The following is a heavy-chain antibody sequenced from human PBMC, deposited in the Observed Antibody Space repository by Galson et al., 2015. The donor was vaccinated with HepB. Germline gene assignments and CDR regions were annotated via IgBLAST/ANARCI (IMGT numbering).Heavy chain of an antibody. V-gene: IGHV3-30-3*01. CDR3: ARDPGAYSADYYFDY. CDR2: ISYDGSNK. J-gene: IGHJ4*02. D-gene: IGHD2-15*01. CDR1: GFTFSSYA. Sequence: SLRLSCAASGFTFSSYAMHWVRQAPGKGLEWVAVISYDGSNKYYADSVKGRFTISRDNSKNTLYLQMNSLRAEDTAVYYCARDPGAYSADYYFDYWGQGTLVTVSS.